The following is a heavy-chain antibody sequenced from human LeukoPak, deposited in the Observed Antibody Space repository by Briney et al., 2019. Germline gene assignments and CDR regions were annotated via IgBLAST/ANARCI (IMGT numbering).Heavy chain of an antibody. Sequence: PSQTLSLTCTVSGGSISSGGYYWSWIRQPPGKGLEWIGYIYHSGSTYYNPSLKSRVTISVDRSKNQFSLKLSSVTAADTAVYYCARGKHSSGYYYGPDHDAFDIWGQGTMVTVSS. CDR3: ARGKHSSGYYYGPDHDAFDI. D-gene: IGHD3-22*01. J-gene: IGHJ3*02. CDR1: GGSISSGGYY. CDR2: IYHSGST. V-gene: IGHV4-30-2*01.